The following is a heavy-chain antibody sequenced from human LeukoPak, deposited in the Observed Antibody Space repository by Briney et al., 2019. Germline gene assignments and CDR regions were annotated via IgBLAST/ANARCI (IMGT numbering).Heavy chain of an antibody. Sequence: GGSLRLSCAASGFTFDDYAMHWVQHAPGKGLEWVSGISWNSGSIGYADSVKGRFTISRDNAKNSLYLQMNSLRAEDTALYYCAKERTLAEQQTLDYWGQGTLVTVSS. J-gene: IGHJ4*02. CDR1: GFTFDDYA. CDR3: AKERTLAEQQTLDY. CDR2: ISWNSGSI. V-gene: IGHV3-9*01. D-gene: IGHD6-13*01.